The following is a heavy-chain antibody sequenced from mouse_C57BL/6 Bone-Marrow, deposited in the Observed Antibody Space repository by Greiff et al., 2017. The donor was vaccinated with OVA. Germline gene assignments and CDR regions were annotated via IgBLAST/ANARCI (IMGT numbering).Heavy chain of an antibody. CDR3: ARSGITTVEADY. J-gene: IGHJ2*01. V-gene: IGHV1-42*01. D-gene: IGHD1-1*01. CDR1: GYSFTGYY. CDR2: INPSTGGT. Sequence: VQLQQSGPELVKPGASVKISCKASGYSFTGYYMNWVKQSPEKSLEWIGEINPSTGGTTYNQKFKAKATLTVDKSSSTAYMQLKSLTSEDSAVYYFARSGITTVEADYWGQGTTLTVSS.